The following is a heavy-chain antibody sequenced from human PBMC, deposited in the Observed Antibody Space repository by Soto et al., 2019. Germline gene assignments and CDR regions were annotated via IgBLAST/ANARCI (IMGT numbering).Heavy chain of an antibody. CDR1: GFTFSSYS. V-gene: IGHV3-48*02. J-gene: IGHJ2*01. CDR2: ISSSSSTI. CDR3: ARDWNWDGYRYFDL. D-gene: IGHD3-22*01. Sequence: EVQLVESGGGLVQPGGSLRLSCAASGFTFSSYSMNWVRQAPGKGLEWVSYISSSSSTIYYADSVKGRFTISRDNAKNSLYLQMNSLRDEDTAVYYCARDWNWDGYRYFDLWGRGTLFTVSS.